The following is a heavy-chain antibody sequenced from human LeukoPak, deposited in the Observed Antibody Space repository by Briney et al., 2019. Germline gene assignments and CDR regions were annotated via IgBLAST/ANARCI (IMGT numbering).Heavy chain of an antibody. D-gene: IGHD2-21*02. Sequence: GSLRLSCSASGFTLSNAWMNWVRQPPGKGLEWIGEINHSGSTNYNPSLKSRVTISVDTSKNQFSLKLSSVTAADTAVYYCARAAPGRDGGDEFDYWGQGTLVTVSS. CDR3: ARAAPGRDGGDEFDY. CDR1: GFTLSNAW. CDR2: INHSGST. J-gene: IGHJ4*02. V-gene: IGHV4-34*01.